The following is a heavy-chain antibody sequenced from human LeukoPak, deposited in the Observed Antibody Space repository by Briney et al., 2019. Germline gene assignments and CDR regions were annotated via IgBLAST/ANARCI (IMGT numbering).Heavy chain of an antibody. CDR2: IHYSGST. D-gene: IGHD5/OR15-5a*01. CDR1: GGSISSYY. Sequence: PSETLSLTCTVSGGSISSYYWSWIRQPPGKGLEWIGYIHYSGSTHYNPSLKSRVTISVDTSKSQFSLNLSSVTAADTAVYYCARDSRSTSTRRTDFWGQGTLVTVSS. CDR3: ARDSRSTSTRRTDF. J-gene: IGHJ4*02. V-gene: IGHV4-59*12.